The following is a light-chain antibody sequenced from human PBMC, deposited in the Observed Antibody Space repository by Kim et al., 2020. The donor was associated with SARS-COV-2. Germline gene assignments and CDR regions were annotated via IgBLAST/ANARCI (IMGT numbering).Light chain of an antibody. V-gene: IGKV1-9*01. CDR1: QSISSY. Sequence: ASVGDRVTITCRARQSISSYLAWYQQKPEKAPKLLIYTASTVQSGVPSRFSGSGSGTEFTLTISSLQPEDFATYYCQQLNSFLITFGQGTRLEIK. J-gene: IGKJ5*01. CDR3: QQLNSFLIT. CDR2: TAS.